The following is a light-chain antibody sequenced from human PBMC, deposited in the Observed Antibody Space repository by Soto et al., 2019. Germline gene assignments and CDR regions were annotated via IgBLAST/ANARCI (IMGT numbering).Light chain of an antibody. J-gene: IGLJ1*01. CDR2: DVR. Sequence: QSVLTQPASVSGSPGQSITISCTGTSSDVGGYNYVSWYQQHPGKAPKLMIYDVRNLPSGVSNRFSGSKSVNTASLTISGLQAEDEADYYCSSYTTVSTYVFGTGTKVTVL. CDR3: SSYTTVSTYV. V-gene: IGLV2-14*01. CDR1: SSDVGGYNY.